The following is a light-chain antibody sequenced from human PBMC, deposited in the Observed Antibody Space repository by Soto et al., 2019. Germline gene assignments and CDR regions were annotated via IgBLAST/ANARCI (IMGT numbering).Light chain of an antibody. V-gene: IGKV1-12*01. CDR2: RAS. Sequence: DIQMTQSPSSVSASVGDRVTITCRATQDISGWLAWYQQKPGKAPKLLVYRASNLHSGVPSRFSGSESRTDFPLTISSLQPDDSATYYRQQANTLATFGQGTRLEIK. J-gene: IGKJ5*01. CDR1: QDISGW. CDR3: QQANTLAT.